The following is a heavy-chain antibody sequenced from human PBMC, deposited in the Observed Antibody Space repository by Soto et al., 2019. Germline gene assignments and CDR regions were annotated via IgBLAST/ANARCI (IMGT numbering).Heavy chain of an antibody. CDR2: IIPSFVTA. D-gene: IGHD1-26*01. Sequence: QVQLVQSGAAVKKPGSSVKVSCKASGGTFSSYAISWVRQAPGQGLEWMGGIIPSFVTANYAQKFKGRVTITADKSTSTAYMELSSLRSEDTAVYYCARDRSRVGATNDFDIWGQGTMVTVSS. J-gene: IGHJ3*02. CDR3: ARDRSRVGATNDFDI. CDR1: GGTFSSYA. V-gene: IGHV1-69*06.